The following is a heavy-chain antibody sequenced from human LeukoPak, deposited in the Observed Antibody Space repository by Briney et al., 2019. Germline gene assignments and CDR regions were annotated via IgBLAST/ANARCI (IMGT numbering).Heavy chain of an antibody. CDR2: INSDGSST. D-gene: IGHD6-13*01. J-gene: IGHJ4*02. Sequence: GGSLRLSCAASGFTFSSYWMHRVRQAPGKGLVWVSRINSDGSSTSYADSVKGRFTISRDNAKNTLYLQMNSLRAEDTAVYYCARASGYSSSWPFDYWGQGTLVIVSS. CDR3: ARASGYSSSWPFDY. V-gene: IGHV3-74*01. CDR1: GFTFSSYW.